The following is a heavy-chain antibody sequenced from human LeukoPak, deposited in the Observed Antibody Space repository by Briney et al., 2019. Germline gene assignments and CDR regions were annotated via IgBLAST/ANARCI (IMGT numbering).Heavy chain of an antibody. CDR1: GVTFITYP. CDR2: VIPLFGTT. Sequence: SMKISCKASGVTFITYPISWVRQAPGQGFEWIGRVIPLFGTTSYAQKFKGRVTITADKSTDTAYIELSRLTSEDTALYYCASGIEVVPSDAFDVWGQGTMVTVSS. CDR3: ASGIEVVPSDAFDV. D-gene: IGHD3-22*01. J-gene: IGHJ3*01. V-gene: IGHV1-69*06.